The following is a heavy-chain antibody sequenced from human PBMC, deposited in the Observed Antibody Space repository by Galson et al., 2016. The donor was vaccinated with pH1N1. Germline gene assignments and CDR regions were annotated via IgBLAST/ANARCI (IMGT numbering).Heavy chain of an antibody. J-gene: IGHJ5*02. CDR1: GGSISSGGYY. V-gene: IGHV4-61*02. D-gene: IGHD3-10*01. CDR2: IYTSGST. Sequence: TLSLTCTVSGGSISSGGYYWSWIRQPAGKGLEWIGRIYTSGSTNYNPSLKSRVTISVDTSKNQFSLKLSSLTAADTAGYYCARDVDFGELGKWFDPWGQGTLVTVSS. CDR3: ARDVDFGELGKWFDP.